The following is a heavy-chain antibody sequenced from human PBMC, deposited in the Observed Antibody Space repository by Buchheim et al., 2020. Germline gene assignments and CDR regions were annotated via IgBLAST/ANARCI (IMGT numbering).Heavy chain of an antibody. CDR2: ISSGGDDT. D-gene: IGHD3-10*01. CDR3: AKFIWAVSDYFYYGMDV. J-gene: IGHJ6*02. V-gene: IGHV3-23*01. Sequence: EVQLLQSGGGLVQPGGSLRLSCVASGFNFPSYGMNWVRQAPGKGLEWVSAISSGGDDTFYADSVKGRFTISRDSSKNTLYVQLNSLRAEDTAVYYCAKFIWAVSDYFYYGMDVWGQGTT. CDR1: GFNFPSYG.